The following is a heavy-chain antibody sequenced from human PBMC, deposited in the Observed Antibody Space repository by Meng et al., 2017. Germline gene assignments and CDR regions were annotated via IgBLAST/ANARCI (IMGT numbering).Heavy chain of an antibody. D-gene: IGHD3-9*01. J-gene: IGHJ4*02. CDR2: IYYSGST. V-gene: IGHV4-39*07. CDR1: GCSISSSSYY. Sequence: ESLKISCTVSGCSISSSSYYWGWIRQPPGKGLEWIGSIYYSGSTYYNPSLKSRVTISVDTSKNQFSLKLSSVTAADTAVYYCARVAVGYFDRAPYYFDYWGQGTLVTVSS. CDR3: ARVAVGYFDRAPYYFDY.